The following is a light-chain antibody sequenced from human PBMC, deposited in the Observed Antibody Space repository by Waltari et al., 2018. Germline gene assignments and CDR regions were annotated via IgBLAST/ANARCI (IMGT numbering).Light chain of an antibody. J-gene: IGLJ2*01. Sequence: QSALTQPASVSGSPGQSISISCTGTSRDVGDYNFVSWYQRLPGKAPKLIIYDVGNRPSGVSNRFSGSKSGNTASLIISGLQADDEADYYCCSYTRSGSLVFGGGTKLTVL. V-gene: IGLV2-14*03. CDR2: DVG. CDR1: SRDVGDYNF. CDR3: CSYTRSGSLV.